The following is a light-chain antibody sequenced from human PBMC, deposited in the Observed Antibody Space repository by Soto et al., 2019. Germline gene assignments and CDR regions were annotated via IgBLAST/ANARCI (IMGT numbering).Light chain of an antibody. Sequence: EIVMTQSPATLSVSPGERATLSCRASQSVSIHLDWYQQKPGLAPRLLIYGASTRATDVPARFSGSGSGTELTLTIISLQSEDFEVYYCQQYNNWPPTFGGGTKVQIK. J-gene: IGKJ4*01. CDR3: QQYNNWPPT. V-gene: IGKV3-15*01. CDR2: GAS. CDR1: QSVSIH.